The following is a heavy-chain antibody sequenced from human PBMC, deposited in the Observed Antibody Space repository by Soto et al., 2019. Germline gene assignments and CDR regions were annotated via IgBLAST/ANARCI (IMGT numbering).Heavy chain of an antibody. J-gene: IGHJ4*02. CDR1: XXXFXDXY. D-gene: IGHD6-13*01. CDR2: IVGSSAYT. Sequence: QVQLVESGGGLVKPXGSLXLSCAXSXXXFXDXYXXXIRXXXXKGXXXXSYIVGSSAYTNYADSVKGPFTIARDNAKNSLYLEMNSLRAEDTAVYYCARLRASGWYMGGYLDYWGQGTLVTVSS. V-gene: IGHV3-11*06. CDR3: ARLRASGWYMGGYLDY.